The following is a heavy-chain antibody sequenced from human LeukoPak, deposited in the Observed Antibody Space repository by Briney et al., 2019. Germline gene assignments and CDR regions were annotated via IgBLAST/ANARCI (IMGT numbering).Heavy chain of an antibody. Sequence: SETLSLTCSVSGGSISSLYWSWIRQPPGKGLEWIGYIYYTGSTNYNPSLKSRVTMFVDMSKNQFSLRLSSVTAADTAVYYCARQNIAVAASYYFDYWGQGTLVTVSS. V-gene: IGHV4-59*08. J-gene: IGHJ4*02. D-gene: IGHD6-19*01. CDR2: IYYTGST. CDR3: ARQNIAVAASYYFDY. CDR1: GGSISSLY.